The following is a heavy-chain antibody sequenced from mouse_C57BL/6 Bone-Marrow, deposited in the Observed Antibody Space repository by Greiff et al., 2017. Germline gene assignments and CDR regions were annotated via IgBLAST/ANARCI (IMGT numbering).Heavy chain of an antibody. CDR1: GYTFTGYW. D-gene: IGHD2-3*01. V-gene: IGHV1-9*01. J-gene: IGHJ3*01. CDR2: ILPGSGST. CDR3: ARGGYYDGYYAALFAY. Sequence: VQLQQSGAELMKPGASVKLSCKATGYTFTGYWIEWVKQRPGHGLEWLGEILPGSGSTNYNEKFKGKATFTADTSSNTAYMQLSSLTTEDSAIYYCARGGYYDGYYAALFAYWGQGTLVTVSA.